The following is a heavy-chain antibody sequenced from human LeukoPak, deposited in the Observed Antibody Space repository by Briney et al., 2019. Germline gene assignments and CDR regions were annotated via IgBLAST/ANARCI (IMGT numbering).Heavy chain of an antibody. Sequence: PGWSLRLSCAAPGFSFSNSGMHWVRQAPGKGLEWVAFMRYDGSSKFYTDSVKGRFTISRDNSKNTLYLQMNSLRAEDTAVYYCAKDFIYGGWGNGFDIWGQGTMVTVSS. CDR1: GFSFSNSG. V-gene: IGHV3-30*02. J-gene: IGHJ3*02. D-gene: IGHD3-16*01. CDR2: MRYDGSSK. CDR3: AKDFIYGGWGNGFDI.